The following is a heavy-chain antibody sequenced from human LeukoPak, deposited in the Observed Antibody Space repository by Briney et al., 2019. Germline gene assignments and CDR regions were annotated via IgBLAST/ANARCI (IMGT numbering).Heavy chain of an antibody. J-gene: IGHJ4*02. V-gene: IGHV3-48*01. D-gene: IGHD3-16*02. CDR1: GFTFSSYS. CDR3: ARGVHDYVWGSYRLKPFDY. Sequence: GGSLRLSCAASGFTFSSYSMNWVRQAPGEGLEWVSYISSLSGTIYYADSVKGRFTIPRDNAKNSLYLQMDSLRAEDTAVYYCARGVHDYVWGSYRLKPFDYWGQGTLVTVSS. CDR2: ISSLSGTI.